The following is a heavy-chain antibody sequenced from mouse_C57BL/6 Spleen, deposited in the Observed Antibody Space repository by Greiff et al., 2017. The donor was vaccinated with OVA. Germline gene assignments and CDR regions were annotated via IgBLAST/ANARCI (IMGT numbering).Heavy chain of an antibody. CDR3: ARRGIVSYAMDY. CDR2: IWSDGST. V-gene: IGHV2-6*03. Sequence: VKLMESGPGLVAPSQSLSITCTVSGFSLTSYGVHWVRQPPGKGLEWLVVIWSDGSTTYNSALKSRLSISKDNSKSQVFLKMNSLQTDDTAMYYCARRGIVSYAMDYWGQGTSVTVSS. CDR1: GFSLTSYG. J-gene: IGHJ4*01. D-gene: IGHD2-12*01.